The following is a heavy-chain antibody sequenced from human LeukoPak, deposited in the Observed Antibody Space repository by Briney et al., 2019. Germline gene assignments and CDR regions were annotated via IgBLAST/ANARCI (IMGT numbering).Heavy chain of an antibody. D-gene: IGHD5-24*01. J-gene: IGHJ4*02. CDR2: FDPEDGDT. CDR1: GYTLTKLS. V-gene: IGHV1-24*01. Sequence: GASVKVSGKVSGYTLTKLSMDWGGKAPGKGLEGRGGFDPEDGDTIYAQKFQGRVTMTEDTSTDTAYMELSSLRSEDTAVYYCATGRGGRWLQRRQFDYWGQGTLVTVSS. CDR3: ATGRGGRWLQRRQFDY.